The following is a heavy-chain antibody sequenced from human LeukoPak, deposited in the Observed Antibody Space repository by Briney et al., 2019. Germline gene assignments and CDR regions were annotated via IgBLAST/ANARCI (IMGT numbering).Heavy chain of an antibody. CDR1: DESFSSYF. CDR2: INHSGST. Sequence: SETLSLTCAVFDESFSSYFWNWIRQPPGKGLEWIGEINHSGSTNYNPSLKSRVTISVDTSKNQFSLKLSSVTAADTAVYYCARGWADYVDYFDYWGQGTLVTVSS. V-gene: IGHV4-34*01. CDR3: ARGWADYVDYFDY. D-gene: IGHD3-10*02. J-gene: IGHJ4*02.